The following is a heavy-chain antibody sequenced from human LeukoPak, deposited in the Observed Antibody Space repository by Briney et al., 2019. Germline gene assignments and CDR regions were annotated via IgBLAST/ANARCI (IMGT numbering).Heavy chain of an antibody. V-gene: IGHV3-7*01. D-gene: IGHD2-15*01. CDR3: AREEYCSGGSCYRGYYYYYMDV. J-gene: IGHJ6*03. CDR1: GFSFSSYW. CDR2: IRQDESER. Sequence: PGGSLRLSCEGSGFSFSSYWMTWVRQLPGKGPEWVANIRQDESERYFADSVKGRFTISRDNAKNSLYLQMNSLRAEDTAVYYCAREEYCSGGSCYRGYYYYYMDVWGKGTTVTISS.